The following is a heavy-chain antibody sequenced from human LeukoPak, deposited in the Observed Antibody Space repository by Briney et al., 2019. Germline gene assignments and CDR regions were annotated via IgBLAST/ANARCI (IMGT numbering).Heavy chain of an antibody. CDR2: IWFDGTNK. CDR3: ARGGIAAAGMGSAFDI. V-gene: IGHV3-30*19. Sequence: PGGSLRLSCAASGFPFSTYGMHWVRQAPGKGLEGVAVIWFDGTNKYYADSVKGRFTISRDNSKNTLYLQMNSLRAEDTAVYYCARGGIAAAGMGSAFDIWGQGTMVTVSS. J-gene: IGHJ3*02. CDR1: GFPFSTYG. D-gene: IGHD6-13*01.